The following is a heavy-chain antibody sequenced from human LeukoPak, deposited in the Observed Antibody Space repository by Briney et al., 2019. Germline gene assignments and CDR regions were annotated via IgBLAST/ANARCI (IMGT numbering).Heavy chain of an antibody. V-gene: IGHV1-8*01. CDR1: GYTFTSYD. J-gene: IGHJ6*03. CDR3: ARAPVVPAASGHYYYYMDV. CDR2: MNPNSGNT. D-gene: IGHD2-2*01. Sequence: ASVTLRCKASGYTFTSYDINWVRQATGQGLEWMGWMNPNSGNTGYAQKFQGRVTMTRNSSISTAYMELSSLRSEDTAVYYCARAPVVPAASGHYYYYMDVWGKGTTVSVSS.